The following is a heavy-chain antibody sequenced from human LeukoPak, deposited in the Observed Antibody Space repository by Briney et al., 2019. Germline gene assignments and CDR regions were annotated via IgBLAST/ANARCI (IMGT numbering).Heavy chain of an antibody. Sequence: GGSLRLSCAASGFTFSSYAMSWVRQAPGKGLEWVANIKQDGSEKYYVDSVKGRFTISRDNAKNSLYLQMNSLRAEDTAVYYCARERLLDYWGQGTLVTVPS. CDR3: ARERLLDY. CDR1: GFTFSSYA. D-gene: IGHD2-15*01. CDR2: IKQDGSEK. J-gene: IGHJ4*02. V-gene: IGHV3-7*01.